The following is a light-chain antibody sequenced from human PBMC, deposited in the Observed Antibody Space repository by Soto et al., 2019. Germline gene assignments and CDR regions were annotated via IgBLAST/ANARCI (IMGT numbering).Light chain of an antibody. V-gene: IGLV2-14*01. CDR3: SSYSISTAYL. CDR2: EVN. CDR1: SSDVGGYDY. J-gene: IGLJ1*01. Sequence: QSALTQPASVSGSPGQSITISCTGTSSDVGGYDYVSWHQLRPGKAPKLMVFEVNNRPSGVSYRFSGSKSGNTASLTISGLQAEDEADYFCSSYSISTAYLFGTGTKVTVL.